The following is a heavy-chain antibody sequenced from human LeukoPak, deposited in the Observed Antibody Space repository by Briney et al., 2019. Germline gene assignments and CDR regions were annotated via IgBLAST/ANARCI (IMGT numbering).Heavy chain of an antibody. D-gene: IGHD6-19*01. V-gene: IGHV3-74*01. CDR1: GFSLSNYW. CDR3: ARDRWSSGWSPHV. Sequence: GGSLRLSCVASGFSLSNYWMHWVRQAPGKGLVWVSRINSDGSSISYADSVKGRFTISRDNAKNSLYLQMNSLRAEDTAVYYCARDRWSSGWSPHVWGQGTTVTVSS. CDR2: INSDGSSI. J-gene: IGHJ6*02.